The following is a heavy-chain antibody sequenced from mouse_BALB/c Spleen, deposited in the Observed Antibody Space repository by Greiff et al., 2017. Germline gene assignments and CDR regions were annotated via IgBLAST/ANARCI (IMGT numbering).Heavy chain of an antibody. CDR1: GYSFTGYY. D-gene: IGHD1-1*01. J-gene: IGHJ4*01. CDR3: AREFYYGSRYYYAMDY. V-gene: IGHV1-26*01. Sequence: EVQLQQSGPELVKPGASVKISCKASGYSFTGYYMHWVKQSHVKSLEWIGRINPYNGATSYNQNFKDKASLTVDKSSSTAYMELHSLTSEDSAVYYCAREFYYGSRYYYAMDYWGQGTSVTVSS. CDR2: INPYNGAT.